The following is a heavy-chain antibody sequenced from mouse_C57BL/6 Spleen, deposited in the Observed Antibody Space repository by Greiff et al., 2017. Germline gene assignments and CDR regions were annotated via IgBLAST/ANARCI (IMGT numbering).Heavy chain of an antibody. CDR1: GFTFSDYG. CDR2: ISNLAYSI. Sequence: EVQLVESGGGLVQPGGSLKLSCAASGFTFSDYGMAWVRQAPRKGPEWVAFISNLAYSIYYADTVTGRFTISRENAKNTLYLEMSSLRSEDTAMYYCARQPYYGSSYDAMDYWGQGTSVTVSS. V-gene: IGHV5-15*01. D-gene: IGHD1-1*01. CDR3: ARQPYYGSSYDAMDY. J-gene: IGHJ4*01.